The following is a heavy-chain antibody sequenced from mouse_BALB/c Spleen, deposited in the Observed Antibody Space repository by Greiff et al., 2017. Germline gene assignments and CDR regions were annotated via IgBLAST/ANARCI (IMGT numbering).Heavy chain of an antibody. CDR1: GYAFTSYN. D-gene: IGHD2-3*01. Sequence: VQLKESGPELVKPGASVKVSCKASGYAFTSYNMYWVKQSHGKSLEWIGYIDPYNGGTSYNQKFKGKATLTVDKSSSTAYMHLNSLTSEDSAVYYCARVYDGWGGFAYWGQGTLVTVSA. CDR2: IDPYNGGT. V-gene: IGHV1S135*01. CDR3: ARVYDGWGGFAY. J-gene: IGHJ3*01.